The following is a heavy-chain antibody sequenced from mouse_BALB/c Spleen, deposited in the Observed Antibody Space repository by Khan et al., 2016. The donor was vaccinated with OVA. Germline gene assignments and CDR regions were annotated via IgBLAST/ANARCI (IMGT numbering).Heavy chain of an antibody. J-gene: IGHJ3*01. Sequence: QVQLKQSGAELVKPGASVKLSCKPSGYIFTSYWIQWVKQRPGQGLGWIGQIFPGTGTTYYNENFKGKATLTVDTSSSTAYMHLSSLTSEDSAVYFCARGYFGNYEFVFWGQGTLVTVSP. CDR3: ARGYFGNYEFVF. CDR2: IFPGTGTT. D-gene: IGHD2-1*01. V-gene: IGHV1S132*01. CDR1: GYIFTSYW.